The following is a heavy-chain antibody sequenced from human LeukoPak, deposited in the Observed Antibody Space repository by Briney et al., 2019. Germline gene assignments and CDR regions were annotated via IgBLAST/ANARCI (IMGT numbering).Heavy chain of an antibody. CDR3: ARGTYYYGSSGYHTDAFDI. J-gene: IGHJ3*02. CDR2: INTNTGNP. D-gene: IGHD3-22*01. CDR1: RYTFTSYA. Sequence: ASVKVSCKASRYTFTSYAMNWVRQAPGQGLEWMGWINTNTGNPTYAQGFTGRFVFSLDTSVSTAYLQISSLKAEDTAVYYCARGTYYYGSSGYHTDAFDIWGQGTMVTVSS. V-gene: IGHV7-4-1*02.